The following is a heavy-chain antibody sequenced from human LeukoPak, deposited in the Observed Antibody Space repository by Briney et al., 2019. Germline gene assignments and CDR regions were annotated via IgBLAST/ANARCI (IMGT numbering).Heavy chain of an antibody. J-gene: IGHJ4*02. CDR1: GGSISSDY. V-gene: IGHV4-59*01. CDR2: INYSGST. CDR3: ARDSLRAHSFEY. Sequence: PSETLSLTCIVSGGSISSDYWSWIRHPPGKGLEWIGQINYSGSTNRSPSLKSRVTISLDTSKNQFSLRLTSVTAADTAVYYCARDSLRAHSFEYWGQGILVTVSS.